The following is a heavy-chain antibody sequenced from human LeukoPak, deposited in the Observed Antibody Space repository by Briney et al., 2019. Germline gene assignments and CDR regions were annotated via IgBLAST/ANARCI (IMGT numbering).Heavy chain of an antibody. CDR2: IGPSGRST. V-gene: IGHV3-23*01. CDR1: GFTVSSDY. Sequence: GGSLRLSCAASGFTVSSDYMNWVRQAPGKGLEWVSAIGPSGRSTYYADSVRGRFTISRDNSKNTLYLQMNSLRAEDTAIYYCAKDPMVRGATYDYWGQGTLVTVSS. D-gene: IGHD3-10*01. CDR3: AKDPMVRGATYDY. J-gene: IGHJ4*02.